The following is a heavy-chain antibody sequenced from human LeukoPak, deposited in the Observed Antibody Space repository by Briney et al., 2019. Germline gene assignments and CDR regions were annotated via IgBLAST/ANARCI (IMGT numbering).Heavy chain of an antibody. D-gene: IGHD3-22*01. Sequence: ASVTVSCKASGYTFTGYYMHWVRQAPGQGLEWMGRINPNSGGTNYAQKFQGRVTMTRDTSISTAYMELSRLRSDDTAVYYCARSYYYDSSGYFYWGQGTLVTVSS. V-gene: IGHV1-2*06. J-gene: IGHJ4*02. CDR3: ARSYYYDSSGYFY. CDR1: GYTFTGYY. CDR2: INPNSGGT.